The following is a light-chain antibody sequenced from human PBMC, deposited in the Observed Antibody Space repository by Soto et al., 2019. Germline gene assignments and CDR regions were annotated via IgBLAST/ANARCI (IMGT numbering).Light chain of an antibody. CDR3: LQNHNYPRT. V-gene: IGKV1-6*01. Sequence: IPMTQSPSSLSASVGDRVTITCRASQDISDDVGWYQQTPGKAPKLLISGASRLQSGVPSRFSGSGSGAAFTLTITSLRPEDSATYYCLQNHNYPRTFGQGTKVEI. CDR1: QDISDD. J-gene: IGKJ1*01. CDR2: GAS.